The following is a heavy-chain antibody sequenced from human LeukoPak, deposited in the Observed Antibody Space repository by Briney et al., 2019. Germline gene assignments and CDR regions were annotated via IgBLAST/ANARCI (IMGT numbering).Heavy chain of an antibody. D-gene: IGHD6-19*01. CDR2: VSFDGDNK. J-gene: IGHJ4*02. Sequence: PGRSLRLSCAASGFTFSSYAMHWVRQAPGKGLEWVAVVSFDGDNKYYADSVKGRFTISRDNSKNTLSLQMNSLRAEDTAKYYCAKDLSSSGFRIDYWGQGTLVTVSS. V-gene: IGHV3-30-3*02. CDR3: AKDLSSSGFRIDY. CDR1: GFTFSSYA.